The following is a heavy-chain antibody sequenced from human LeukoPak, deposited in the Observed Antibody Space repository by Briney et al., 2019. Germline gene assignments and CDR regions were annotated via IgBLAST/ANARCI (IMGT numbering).Heavy chain of an antibody. J-gene: IGHJ5*02. D-gene: IGHD5-18*01. CDR1: GGSIISSNYY. CDR3: ARGPTAMVRNWLDP. CDR2: IYYSGGT. V-gene: IGHV4-39*01. Sequence: SETLSLTCTVSGGSIISSNYYWGWIRQPPGKGLEWIGNIYYSGGTYYNPSLKSRVTISVDTSKNQFSLKLNSVTAADTAVYYCARGPTAMVRNWLDPWGQGTLVTVSS.